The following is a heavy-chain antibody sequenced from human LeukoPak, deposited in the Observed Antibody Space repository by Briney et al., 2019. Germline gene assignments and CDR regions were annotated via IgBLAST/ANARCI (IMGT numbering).Heavy chain of an antibody. CDR3: ARARGFGESSFDY. CDR2: ISSGISSI. CDR1: GFTFTSYS. V-gene: IGHV3-48*02. D-gene: IGHD3-10*01. Sequence: GGSLRLSCAGSGFTFTSYSMNWVRQAPGKGLEWGSYISSGISSIYYADSVKGRFTISRDNAKKSLYLQRSSVRDEDTAVFYCARARGFGESSFDYWGPGSLVTVSS. J-gene: IGHJ4*02.